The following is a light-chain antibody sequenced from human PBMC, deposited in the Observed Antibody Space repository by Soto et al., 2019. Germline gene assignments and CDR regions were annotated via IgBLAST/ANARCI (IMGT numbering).Light chain of an antibody. CDR1: QSVSSN. CDR2: GAS. J-gene: IGKJ4*01. V-gene: IGKV3-11*01. CDR3: QQRSNWPLT. Sequence: TVLTQTPATLSVSPGETATLSSRASQSVSSNVAWHQQRPGQAPRLLIYGASNRATGIPARFSGSGSGTDFTLTISSLEPEDFAVYYCQQRSNWPLTFGGGTKVDI.